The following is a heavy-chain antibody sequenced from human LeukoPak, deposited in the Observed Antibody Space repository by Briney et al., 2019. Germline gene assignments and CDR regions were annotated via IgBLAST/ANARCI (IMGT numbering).Heavy chain of an antibody. J-gene: IGHJ4*02. V-gene: IGHV3-23*01. Sequence: GGSLRLSCAASGFTFSSYTMSWVRQAPGRGLEWVSTITTSDGNTYYADSVKGRFTVSRDNSKNTLFLQMNSLRAEDTAVYYCAKDGGLWVSAHWGDSWGRGTLVTVSS. CDR1: GFTFSSYT. CDR3: AKDGGLWVSAHWGDS. CDR2: ITTSDGNT. D-gene: IGHD7-27*01.